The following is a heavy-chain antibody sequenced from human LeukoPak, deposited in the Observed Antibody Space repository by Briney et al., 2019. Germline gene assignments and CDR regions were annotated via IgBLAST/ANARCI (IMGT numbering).Heavy chain of an antibody. J-gene: IGHJ3*02. Sequence: SQTLSLTCAISGDSVSSNSATWNWIRQSPSRGLEWLGRTYYRSKWNDNYALSVKSRITINPDTPKNQFSLQLNSVTPEDTAVYYCARARYGSGSYSEAFDIWGQGTMVTVSS. V-gene: IGHV6-1*01. CDR2: TYYRSKWND. D-gene: IGHD3-10*01. CDR1: GDSVSSNSAT. CDR3: ARARYGSGSYSEAFDI.